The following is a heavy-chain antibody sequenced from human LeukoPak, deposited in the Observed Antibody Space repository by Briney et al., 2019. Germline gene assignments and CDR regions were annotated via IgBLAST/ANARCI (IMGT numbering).Heavy chain of an antibody. CDR3: AGERGRYSNYYYGMDV. V-gene: IGHV1-18*01. Sequence: ASVKVSCKASGYTFTSYGISWVRQAPGQGLEWMGWISAYNGNTNYAQKLQGRVTMTTDTSTSTAYMELRSLRSDDTAVYYCAGERGRYSNYYYGMDVWGQGTTVTVFS. CDR1: GYTFTSYG. J-gene: IGHJ6*02. CDR2: ISAYNGNT. D-gene: IGHD4-11*01.